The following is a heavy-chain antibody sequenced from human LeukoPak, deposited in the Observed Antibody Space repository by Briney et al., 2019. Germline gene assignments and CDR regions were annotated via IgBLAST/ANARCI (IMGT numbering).Heavy chain of an antibody. CDR1: GGSISSGGYY. D-gene: IGHD3-10*01. J-gene: IGHJ4*02. V-gene: IGHV4-31*03. Sequence: PSETLSLTCTVSGGSISSGGYYWSWIRQHPGKGLEWIGYIYYSGSTYYNPSLKSRVTISVDTSKNQFSLKLSSVTAADTAVYYCARVDPSQSYYSHPTDYWGQGTLVTVSS. CDR3: ARVDPSQSYYSHPTDY. CDR2: IYYSGST.